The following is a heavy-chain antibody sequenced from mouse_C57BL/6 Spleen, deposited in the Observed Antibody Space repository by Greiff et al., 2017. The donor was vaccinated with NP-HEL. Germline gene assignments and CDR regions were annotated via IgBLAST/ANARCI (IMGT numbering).Heavy chain of an antibody. CDR3: AREGPAPVYFYY. D-gene: IGHD3-3*01. CDR2: LSPSDSEP. Sequence: QVQLKQPGAELVRPGSSVKLSCKASGYTFTSYWMDWVKQRPGQGLEWIGNLSPSDSEPHYNQKFQDTATLTVDKSSSTAYMQLSSRTSEDSAVYYCAREGPAPVYFYYWGQGTTLTVAS. CDR1: GYTFTSYW. V-gene: IGHV1-61*01. J-gene: IGHJ2*01.